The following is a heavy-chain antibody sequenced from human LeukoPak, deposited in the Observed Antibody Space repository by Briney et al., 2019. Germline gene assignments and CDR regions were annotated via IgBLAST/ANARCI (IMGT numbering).Heavy chain of an antibody. J-gene: IGHJ4*02. V-gene: IGHV1-69*13. CDR3: AREGYDYYDSSDVGGFDY. CDR1: GGTFSSYA. Sequence: ASVKVSCKASGGTFSSYAISWVRQAPGQGLEWMGGIIPIFGTANYAQKFQGRVTITADESTSTAYMELSSLRSEDTAVYYCAREGYDYYDSSDVGGFDYWGQGTLVTVSS. D-gene: IGHD3-22*01. CDR2: IIPIFGTA.